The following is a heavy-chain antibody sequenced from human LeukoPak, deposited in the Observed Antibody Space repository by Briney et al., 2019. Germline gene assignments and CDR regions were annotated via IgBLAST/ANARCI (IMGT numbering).Heavy chain of an antibody. D-gene: IGHD3-22*01. CDR2: ISYDGSNK. V-gene: IGHV3-30*18. J-gene: IGHJ4*02. Sequence: GGSLRLSCAASGYTFSSYRMHWVRQAPDKGLEWVAVISYDGSNKYYGDSVKRRFTISRDNSKNTLYLQMNSLRAEDTAVYYCAKDSSRGGYSEYYDSSGYFDYWGQGTLVTVSS. CDR1: GYTFSSYR. CDR3: AKDSSRGGYSEYYDSSGYFDY.